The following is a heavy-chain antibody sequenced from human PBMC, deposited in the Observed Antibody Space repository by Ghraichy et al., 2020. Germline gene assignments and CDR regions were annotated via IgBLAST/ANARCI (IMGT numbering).Heavy chain of an antibody. D-gene: IGHD6-13*01. CDR3: VKIAAAPD. CDR1: GFTFSSYA. V-gene: IGHV3-64D*06. CDR2: ISSNGGST. Sequence: GESLNISCSASGFTFSSYAMHWVRQAPGKGLEYVSGISSNGGSTHYADSVKGRFTISRDNSKNTLYLQMSSLRAEDTAVYYCVKIAAAPDWGQGTLVTVSS. J-gene: IGHJ4*02.